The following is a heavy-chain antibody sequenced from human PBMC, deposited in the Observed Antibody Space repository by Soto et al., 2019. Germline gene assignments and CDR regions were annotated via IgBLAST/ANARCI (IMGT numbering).Heavy chain of an antibody. CDR1: GFAFSDYY. Sequence: GGSLRLSCAASGFAFSDYYMTWIRQAPGQGLEWLSSISSRGTSISYADSVKGRFTISRDNIKNSLFLHMNSLRAEDTAVDYCARSWGYSSCLGCWGQGTLVTVAS. CDR2: ISSRGTSI. J-gene: IGHJ4*02. V-gene: IGHV3-11*01. D-gene: IGHD5-18*01. CDR3: ARSWGYSSCLGC.